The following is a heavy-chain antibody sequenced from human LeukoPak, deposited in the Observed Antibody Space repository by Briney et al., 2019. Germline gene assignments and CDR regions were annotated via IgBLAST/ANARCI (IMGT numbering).Heavy chain of an antibody. CDR2: IYSSGST. V-gene: IGHV4-39*01. CDR1: GGSMSSSSYY. D-gene: IGHD3-22*01. CDR3: ARQQSSGYSNFDY. Sequence: PSETLSLTCTVSGGSMSSSSYYWGWIRQPPGKGLEWIGSIYSSGSTYYNPSLKSRVTISVDTSKNQFSLKLSSVTAADTAVYYCARQQSSGYSNFDYWGQGTLVTVSS. J-gene: IGHJ4*02.